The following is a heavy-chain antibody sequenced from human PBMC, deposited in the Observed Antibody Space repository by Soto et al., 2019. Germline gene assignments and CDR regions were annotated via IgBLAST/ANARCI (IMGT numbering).Heavy chain of an antibody. V-gene: IGHV4-39*01. J-gene: IGHJ5*02. D-gene: IGHD3-10*01. CDR3: ARSALLWFGELFSNWFDP. CDR2: IYYSGST. CDR1: GGSISSSSYY. Sequence: SETLSLTCTVSGGSISSSSYYWGWIRQPPGKGLEWIGSIYYSGSTYYNPSFKIRVTISVDTSKNQFSLKLSFVTAADTAVYYCARSALLWFGELFSNWFDPWGQGTLVTVSS.